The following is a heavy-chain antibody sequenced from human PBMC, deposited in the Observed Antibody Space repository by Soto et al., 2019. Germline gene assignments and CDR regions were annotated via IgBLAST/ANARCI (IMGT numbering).Heavy chain of an antibody. J-gene: IGHJ6*02. CDR2: ISGSGGST. CDR1: GFTFSSYA. Sequence: GGSLRLSCAASGFTFSSYAMSLVRQAPGKGLEWVSAISGSGGSTYYADSVKGRFTISRDNSKNTLYLQMNSLRAEDTAVYYCAKDLGPYYYGSGSNYYYYGMDVWGQGTTVTVSS. V-gene: IGHV3-23*01. D-gene: IGHD3-10*01. CDR3: AKDLGPYYYGSGSNYYYYGMDV.